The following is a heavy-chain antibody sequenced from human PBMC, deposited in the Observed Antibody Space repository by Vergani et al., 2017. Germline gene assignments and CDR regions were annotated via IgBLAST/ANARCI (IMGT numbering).Heavy chain of an antibody. D-gene: IGHD3-9*01. CDR1: KYTFTGYY. CDR2: INPSGGHT. J-gene: IGHJ4*02. V-gene: IGHV1-46*03. CDR3: ARGDYGILTGYRY. Sequence: QVQLVQSGAEVKKPGASVKVSCKASKYTFTGYYFHWVRQAPGQGLEWMGIINPSGGHTNYAQKFQGRVTMTRDTSTSTVYMELSSLRSEDTAIYYCARGDYGILTGYRYWGQGTLVTVSA.